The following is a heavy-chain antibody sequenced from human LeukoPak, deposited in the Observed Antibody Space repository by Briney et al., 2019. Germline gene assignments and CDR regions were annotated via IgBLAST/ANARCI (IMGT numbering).Heavy chain of an antibody. Sequence: SETLSLTCTVSGGSISSGDYYWSWIRQPPGKGLEWIGEINHSGSTNYNPSLKSRVTISVDTSKNQFSLKLSSVTAADTAVYYCARCGYSSGGSVDYWGQGTLVTVSS. CDR2: INHSGST. J-gene: IGHJ4*02. D-gene: IGHD5-18*01. CDR3: ARCGYSSGGSVDY. CDR1: GGSISSGDYY. V-gene: IGHV4-39*07.